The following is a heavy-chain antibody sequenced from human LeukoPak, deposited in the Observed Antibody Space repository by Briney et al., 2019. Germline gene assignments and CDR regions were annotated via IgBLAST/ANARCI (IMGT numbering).Heavy chain of an antibody. CDR1: GFTFSSYA. V-gene: IGHV3-23*01. D-gene: IGHD3-22*01. Sequence: QPGGSLRLPCAASGFTFSSYAMSWVRQAPGKGLEWVSGISGGAGSTFYADSVKGRFTISRDNSKDTLYLHINSLRAEDTAVYYCAKSYDSSGFDYWGQGTLVTVSS. CDR3: AKSYDSSGFDY. CDR2: ISGGAGST. J-gene: IGHJ4*02.